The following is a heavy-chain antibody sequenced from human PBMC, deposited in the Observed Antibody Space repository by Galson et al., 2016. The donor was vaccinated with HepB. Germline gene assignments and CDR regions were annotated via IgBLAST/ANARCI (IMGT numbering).Heavy chain of an antibody. Sequence: SLRLSCAASGFTFSSCAMSWVRQAPGKGLEWVSGISRSGGSIYSADSVKGRFTISRDNSKNTLYLQLNTLRADNTAAYYCGLGQDEMPTIFDFWGQGALVTVSS. V-gene: IGHV3-23*01. CDR1: GFTFSSCA. D-gene: IGHD3-3*01. J-gene: IGHJ4*02. CDR3: GLGQDEMPTIFDF. CDR2: ISRSGGSI.